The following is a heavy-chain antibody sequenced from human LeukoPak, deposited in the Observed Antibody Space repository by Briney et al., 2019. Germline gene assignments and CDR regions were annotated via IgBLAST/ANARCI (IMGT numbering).Heavy chain of an antibody. CDR1: GFTFSSHA. J-gene: IGHJ4*02. V-gene: IGHV3-23*01. D-gene: IGHD4-17*01. CDR3: AKDHLSMTTVTTEFDS. Sequence: PGGSLRLSCAASGFTFSSHAMSWVRQAPGKGLEWVSTVSSSGGNTYYADSVKGRFTISRDNSKNTLYLQMNSLRVEDTAVYYCAKDHLSMTTVTTEFDSWGQGTLVTVSS. CDR2: VSSSGGNT.